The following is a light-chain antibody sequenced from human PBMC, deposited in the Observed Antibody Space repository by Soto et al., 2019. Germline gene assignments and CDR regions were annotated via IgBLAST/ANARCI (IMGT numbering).Light chain of an antibody. V-gene: IGKV1-6*01. CDR3: QQVNNYPLT. J-gene: IGKJ4*01. CDR1: QGVRND. Sequence: AIQMTQSPSSLSASVGDRVTITCRASQGVRNDLGWYQQKPGKAPKLLIYATSTLQSGVPSRVSGSESGTDFTLTISSLKPEDFGTYYCQQVNNYPLTFGGGTKVDIK. CDR2: ATS.